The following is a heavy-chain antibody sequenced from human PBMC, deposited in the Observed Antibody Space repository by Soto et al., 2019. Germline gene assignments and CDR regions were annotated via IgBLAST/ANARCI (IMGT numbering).Heavy chain of an antibody. V-gene: IGHV4-30-4*01. CDR3: AREAMDTAMAPGAFDI. D-gene: IGHD5-18*01. CDR1: GGSISSGDYY. Sequence: QVQLQESGPGLVKPSQTLSLTCTVSGGSISSGDYYWSWIRQPPGKGLEWIGYIYYSGSTYYNPSLKSRVTISVDTSKNQFSLKLSSVTAADTAVYYCAREAMDTAMAPGAFDIWGQGTMVTVSS. J-gene: IGHJ3*02. CDR2: IYYSGST.